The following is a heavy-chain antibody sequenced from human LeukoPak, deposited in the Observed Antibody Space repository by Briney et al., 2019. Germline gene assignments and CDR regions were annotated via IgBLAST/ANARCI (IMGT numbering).Heavy chain of an antibody. CDR2: IGISSGNT. V-gene: IGHV3-11*06. J-gene: IGHJ4*02. Sequence: PGGSLRLSCAASGFPFSEYSMNWVRQAPGKGLEWISYIGISSGNTKYADSVKGRFTVSGDNARNSLYLQMNSLRVEDTAVYYCAGDHNYAFDNWGQGTLVTVSS. CDR1: GFPFSEYS. D-gene: IGHD1-1*01. CDR3: AGDHNYAFDN.